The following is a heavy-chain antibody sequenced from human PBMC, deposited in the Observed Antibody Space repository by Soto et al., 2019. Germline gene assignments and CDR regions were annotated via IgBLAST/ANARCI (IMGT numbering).Heavy chain of an antibody. V-gene: IGHV3-74*01. CDR1: GFTFSNSW. Sequence: VGSLRLSCVASGFTFSNSWMYWVRQAPGKGLVWVSRTNIDGSVTSYADSVKGRFTISRDNAKNTLYLQMSSLRAEDTAVYYCARVGFACGMDVWGQGTTVTVSS. J-gene: IGHJ6*02. CDR2: TNIDGSVT. CDR3: ARVGFACGMDV. D-gene: IGHD3-10*01.